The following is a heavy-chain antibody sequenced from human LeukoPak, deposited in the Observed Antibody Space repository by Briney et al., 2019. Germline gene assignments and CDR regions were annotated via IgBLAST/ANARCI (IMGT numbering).Heavy chain of an antibody. CDR1: GFTFSSYA. J-gene: IGHJ4*02. D-gene: IGHD3-10*01. CDR3: AKEPDYYGSGSPDY. V-gene: IGHV3-23*01. Sequence: PGGSLRLSCAASGFTFSSYAMSWVRRAPGKGLEWVSAISGSGGSTYYADSVKGRFTISRDNSKNTLYLQMNSLRAEDTAVYYCAKEPDYYGSGSPDYWGQGTLVTVSS. CDR2: ISGSGGST.